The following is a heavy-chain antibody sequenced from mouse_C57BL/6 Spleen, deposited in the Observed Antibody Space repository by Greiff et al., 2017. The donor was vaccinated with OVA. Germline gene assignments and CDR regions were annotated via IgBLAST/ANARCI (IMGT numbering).Heavy chain of an antibody. CDR2: FDPSDSYT. CDR1: GYTFTSYW. Sequence: QVQLQQPGAELVMPGASVKLSCKASGYTFTSYWMHWVKQRPGQGLEWIGEFDPSDSYTNYNQKFKGKSTLTVDKSSSTAYMQLSSLTSEDSAVYYCAYRYFDVWGTGTTVTVSS. V-gene: IGHV1-69*01. CDR3: AYRYFDV. J-gene: IGHJ1*03.